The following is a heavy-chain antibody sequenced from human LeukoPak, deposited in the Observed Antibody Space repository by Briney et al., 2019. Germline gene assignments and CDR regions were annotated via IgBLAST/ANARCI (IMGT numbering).Heavy chain of an antibody. D-gene: IGHD3-10*01. CDR1: GYTFTGYY. V-gene: IGHV1-2*02. J-gene: IGHJ3*02. Sequence: GASVKVSCKASGYTFTGYYMHWVRQAPGQGLEWMGWINPNSGGTNYAQKFQGRVTMTRDTSISTAYMKLSRLRSDDTAVYYCARPMVGGVIHAFDIWGQGTMVTVSS. CDR3: ARPMVGGVIHAFDI. CDR2: INPNSGGT.